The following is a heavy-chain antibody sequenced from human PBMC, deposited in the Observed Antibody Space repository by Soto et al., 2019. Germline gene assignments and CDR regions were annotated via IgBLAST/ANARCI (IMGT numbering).Heavy chain of an antibody. V-gene: IGHV3-33*01. CDR2: IWYDGGHK. CDR3: ARDLGTNMVRGVIKGPYGMDV. D-gene: IGHD3-10*01. CDR1: GFPFNTYG. J-gene: IGHJ6*02. Sequence: GGSLGLSCAASGFPFNTYGMHWVRHIPGKGLEWVALIWYDGGHKYYADSVKGRFTIFRDNSKNTLYLQMNSLRAEDTAVYYCARDLGTNMVRGVIKGPYGMDVWGQGTTVTVSS.